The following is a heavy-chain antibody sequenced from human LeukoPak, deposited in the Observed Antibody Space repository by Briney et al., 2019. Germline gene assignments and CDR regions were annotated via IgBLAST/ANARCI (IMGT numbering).Heavy chain of an antibody. J-gene: IGHJ6*03. Sequence: ASVKVSCKASGYTFTSYDINWVRQATGQGLEWMGWMNPNSGNTGYAQKFQGRVTITRNTSISTAYMELSSLRSEDTAVYYCARGNYDFWSGYYYYYYVDVWGKGTTVTVSS. CDR1: GYTFTSYD. CDR2: MNPNSGNT. D-gene: IGHD3-3*01. V-gene: IGHV1-8*03. CDR3: ARGNYDFWSGYYYYYYVDV.